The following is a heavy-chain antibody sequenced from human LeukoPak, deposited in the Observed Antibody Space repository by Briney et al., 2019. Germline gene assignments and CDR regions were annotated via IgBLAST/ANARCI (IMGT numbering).Heavy chain of an antibody. CDR3: ATQEVGASGH. CDR2: ISYDGSSK. V-gene: IGHV3-30*03. D-gene: IGHD1-26*01. CDR1: GFTFSSFG. Sequence: GGSLRLSCAASGFTFSSFGMHWVRQAPGKGLEWVAGISYDGSSKYYADSVKGRFTISRDNSKNTLYLQMNSLRAEDTAVYYCATQEVGASGHWGQGTLVTVSS. J-gene: IGHJ4*02.